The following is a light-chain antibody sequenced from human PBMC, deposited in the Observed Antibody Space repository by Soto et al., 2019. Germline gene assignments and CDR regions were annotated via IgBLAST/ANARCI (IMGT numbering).Light chain of an antibody. Sequence: EIVLTQSPATLSLSPGERATLSCRTSQSVSKYFAWYQQKPGRAPRLLIYDASSRATGILARFIGSGSGTDFTLTISSLEHEDFAMYYCQQRSNWPITFGQGTRLEIK. J-gene: IGKJ5*01. CDR3: QQRSNWPIT. CDR2: DAS. V-gene: IGKV3-11*01. CDR1: QSVSKY.